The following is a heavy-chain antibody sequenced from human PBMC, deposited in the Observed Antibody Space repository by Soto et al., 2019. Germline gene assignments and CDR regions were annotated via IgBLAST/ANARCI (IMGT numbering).Heavy chain of an antibody. CDR2: ISGSGGST. Sequence: QPGGSLRLSCAASGFTFSSYAMSWVRQAPGKGLEWVSAISGSGGSTYYADSVKGRFTISRDNSKNTLYLQMNSLRAEDTAVYYCASIQLWSLAAAAGSYFDYWGQGTLVTVSS. CDR3: ASIQLWSLAAAAGSYFDY. CDR1: GFTFSSYA. D-gene: IGHD5-18*01. V-gene: IGHV3-23*01. J-gene: IGHJ4*02.